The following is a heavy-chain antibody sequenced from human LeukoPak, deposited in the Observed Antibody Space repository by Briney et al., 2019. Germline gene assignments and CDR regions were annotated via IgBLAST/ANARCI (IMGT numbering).Heavy chain of an antibody. CDR3: ARRAVDNSYYYYMDV. V-gene: IGHV1-8*03. J-gene: IGHJ6*03. Sequence: GASVKVSCKASGYTFTSYDINWVRQVTGRGLEWMGWMNPKSGNTGYAQKFQGRVTITRNTSISTAYMEVSSLRYEDTAVYYCARRAVDNSYYYYMDVWGKGTTVTVSS. CDR2: MNPKSGNT. CDR1: GYTFTSYD. D-gene: IGHD6-19*01.